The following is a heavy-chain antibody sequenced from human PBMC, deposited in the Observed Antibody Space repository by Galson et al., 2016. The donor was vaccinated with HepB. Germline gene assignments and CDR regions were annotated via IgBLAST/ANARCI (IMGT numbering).Heavy chain of an antibody. Sequence: SLRLSCAASGFTFSSFAMSWARQAPGKGPEWVSTISGSGYNTYYADSVKGRFTISRDNSKNTLYLQMNSLRAEDTAVYYCAKSQPGYSSGWYTLPIDAFDIWGQGTMVTVSS. D-gene: IGHD6-19*01. CDR3: AKSQPGYSSGWYTLPIDAFDI. CDR2: ISGSGYNT. J-gene: IGHJ3*02. CDR1: GFTFSSFA. V-gene: IGHV3-23*01.